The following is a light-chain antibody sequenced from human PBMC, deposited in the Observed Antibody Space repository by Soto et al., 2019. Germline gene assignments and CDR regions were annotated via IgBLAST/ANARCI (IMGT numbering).Light chain of an antibody. CDR1: SGHSSYI. CDR3: YTWDSNTRG. J-gene: IGLJ3*02. V-gene: IGLV4-60*03. CDR2: LEPTGSY. Sequence: QLVLTQSSSASASLGSSVKLTCTLSSGHSSYIIAWHQQQPGKAPRYLMKLEPTGSYNKGSGVPDRFSGSTSGADRYLTIANLQSEDEADYYCYTWDSNTRGFGGGTKLTVL.